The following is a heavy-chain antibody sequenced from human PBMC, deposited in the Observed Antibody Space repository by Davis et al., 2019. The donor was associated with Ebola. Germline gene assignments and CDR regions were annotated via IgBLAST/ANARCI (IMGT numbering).Heavy chain of an antibody. V-gene: IGHV3-21*01. CDR2: ISSSSSYI. Sequence: GGSLRLSCAASGFTFSSYSMNWVRQAPGKGLEWVSSISSSSSYIYYADSVKGRFTISRDNAKNSLYLQMNSLRAEDTAVYYCARGHPDSSGNWYFDLWGRGTLVTVSS. J-gene: IGHJ2*01. CDR3: ARGHPDSSGNWYFDL. CDR1: GFTFSSYS. D-gene: IGHD3-22*01.